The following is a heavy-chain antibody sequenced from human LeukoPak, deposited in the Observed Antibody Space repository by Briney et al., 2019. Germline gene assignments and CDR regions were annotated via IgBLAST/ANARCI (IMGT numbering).Heavy chain of an antibody. D-gene: IGHD2-21*01. J-gene: IGHJ6*03. CDR3: ARGRLLRGYYYYYYMDV. CDR2: INHSGST. Sequence: SETLSLTCAVYGGSFSGYYWSWIRQPPGKGLEWIGEINHSGSTNYDPSLKSRVTISVDPSKNQFSLKLSSVTAADTAVYYCARGRLLRGYYYYYYMDVWGKGTTVTVSS. CDR1: GGSFSGYY. V-gene: IGHV4-34*01.